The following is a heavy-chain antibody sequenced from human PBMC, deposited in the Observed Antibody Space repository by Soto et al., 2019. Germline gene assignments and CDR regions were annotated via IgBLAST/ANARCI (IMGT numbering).Heavy chain of an antibody. CDR3: AGRSGSSDY. CDR1: GFTFSNYT. J-gene: IGHJ4*02. CDR2: ISYDEIDK. Sequence: GGSLRLSCAASGFTFSNYTMHWVRQAPGKGLEWVALISYDEIDKYFADAVKGRFTISRDNSKNTLYLQMDSLRAEDAAVYYCAGRSGSSDYWGRGTLVTVSS. D-gene: IGHD3-10*01. V-gene: IGHV3-30*04.